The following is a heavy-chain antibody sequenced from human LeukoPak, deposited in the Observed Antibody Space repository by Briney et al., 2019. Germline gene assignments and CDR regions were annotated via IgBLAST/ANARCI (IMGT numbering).Heavy chain of an antibody. V-gene: IGHV3-48*01. Sequence: GGSLRLSCAASGFTFSSYSMNWVRQAPGKGLEWVSSISSSSSTIYYADSVKGRFTISRDNAKNSLYLHMNSLRAEDTAVYYCARVINVDYYDSSGTDAFDIWGQGTMVTVSS. D-gene: IGHD3-22*01. J-gene: IGHJ3*02. CDR3: ARVINVDYYDSSGTDAFDI. CDR2: ISSSSSTI. CDR1: GFTFSSYS.